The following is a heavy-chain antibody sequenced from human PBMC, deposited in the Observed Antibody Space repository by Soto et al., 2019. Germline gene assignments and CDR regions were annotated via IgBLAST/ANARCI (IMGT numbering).Heavy chain of an antibody. J-gene: IGHJ6*02. CDR1: GGSISSSSYY. Sequence: PSETLSLTCTVSGGSISSSSYYWGWIRQPPGKGLEWIGSIYYSGSTYYNPSLKSRVTISVDTSKNQFSLKLSSVTAADTAVYYCVRGQPHRITIFEVVIRSYDYGMDVWGQGTTVTVSS. CDR3: VRGQPHRITIFEVVIRSYDYGMDV. D-gene: IGHD3-3*02. CDR2: IYYSGST. V-gene: IGHV4-39*01.